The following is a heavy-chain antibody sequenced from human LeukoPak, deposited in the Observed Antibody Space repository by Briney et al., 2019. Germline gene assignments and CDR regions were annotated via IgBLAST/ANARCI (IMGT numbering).Heavy chain of an antibody. D-gene: IGHD3-16*01. CDR2: IIPIFGTA. CDR3: ARVGGGNWFDP. CDR1: GGTFSSYA. V-gene: IGHV1-69*05. J-gene: IGHJ5*02. Sequence: SVKVSCKASGGTFSSYAISWVRQAPGQGLEWMGGIIPIFGTANYAQKFQGRVTMTTDTSTSTAYMELRSLRADDTAVYYCARVGGGNWFDPWGQGTLVTVSS.